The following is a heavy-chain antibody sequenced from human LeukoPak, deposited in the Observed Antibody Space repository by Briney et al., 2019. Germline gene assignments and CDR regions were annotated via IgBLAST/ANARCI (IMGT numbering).Heavy chain of an antibody. CDR1: GFTFSNYE. CDR3: ARRFDR. Sequence: GSLRLSCAASGFTFSNYEMNWVRQTPGKGLEWVSYISSSGSAKNYADSVKGRFTISRDNAENSLYLQMNSLRGEDTAVYYCARRFDRWGQGTLVTVSS. V-gene: IGHV3-48*03. J-gene: IGHJ4*02. D-gene: IGHD3-16*01. CDR2: ISSSGSAK.